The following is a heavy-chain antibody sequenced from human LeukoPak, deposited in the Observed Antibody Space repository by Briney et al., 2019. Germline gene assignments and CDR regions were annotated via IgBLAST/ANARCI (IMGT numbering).Heavy chain of an antibody. J-gene: IGHJ4*02. D-gene: IGHD6-13*01. CDR1: GDSVSSNSAA. Sequence: SQTLSLTCAISGDSVSSNSAAWNWIRQSPSRGLEWLGRTYYRSKWYNDYAVSVKSRIIINPDTSKNQFSLQLNSVTPEDTAVYYCARVVAAAGLHYFDYWGQGTLVTVSS. CDR2: TYYRSKWYN. CDR3: ARVVAAAGLHYFDY. V-gene: IGHV6-1*01.